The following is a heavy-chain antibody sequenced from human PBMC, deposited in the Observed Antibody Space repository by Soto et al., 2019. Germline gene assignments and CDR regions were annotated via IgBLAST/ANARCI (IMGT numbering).Heavy chain of an antibody. CDR1: GGSISSYY. CDR3: ARGGAPAAMPGVTGNWFDP. Sequence: SETLSLTCTVSGGSISSYYWSWIRQPPGKGLEWIGYIYYSGSTNYNPSLKSRVTISVDTSKNQFSLKLSSVTAADTAVYYCARGGAPAAMPGVTGNWFDPWGRGTLVTVSS. D-gene: IGHD2-2*01. V-gene: IGHV4-59*08. J-gene: IGHJ5*02. CDR2: IYYSGST.